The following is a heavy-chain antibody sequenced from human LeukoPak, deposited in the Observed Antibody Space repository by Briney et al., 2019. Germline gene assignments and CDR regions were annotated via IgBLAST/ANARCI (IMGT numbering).Heavy chain of an antibody. J-gene: IGHJ4*02. V-gene: IGHV3-23*01. D-gene: IGHD2-15*01. CDR3: AKDMGPFGLLPKFADY. CDR1: GFTFSSYA. CDR2: ISGSGGST. Sequence: PGGSLRLSCAASGFTFSSYAMSWVRQAPGKGLEWVSAISGSGGSTYYADSVKGRFTISRDNSKNTLYLQMNSLRAEDTAVYYCAKDMGPFGLLPKFADYWGQGTLVTVSS.